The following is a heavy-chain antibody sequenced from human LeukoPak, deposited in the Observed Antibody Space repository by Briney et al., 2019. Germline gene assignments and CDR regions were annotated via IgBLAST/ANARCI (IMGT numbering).Heavy chain of an antibody. Sequence: SETLSLTCTDSGVSISGHYWSWIRQPPGNGLEWIDFVYYSGRTRYNPSLHSRVTISADTSKNHLSLKLTSVTAADTAVYYCARLLDNDSSGDPDTFDMWGQGIKVTVSS. D-gene: IGHD3-22*01. CDR3: ARLLDNDSSGDPDTFDM. CDR2: VYYSGRT. CDR1: GVSISGHY. V-gene: IGHV4-59*11. J-gene: IGHJ3*02.